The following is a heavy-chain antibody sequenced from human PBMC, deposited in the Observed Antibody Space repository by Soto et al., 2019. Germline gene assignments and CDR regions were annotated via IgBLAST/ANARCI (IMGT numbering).Heavy chain of an antibody. J-gene: IGHJ4*02. CDR1: GGSFSGYY. Sequence: PSETLSLTCAVYGGSFSGYYWSWIRQPPGKGLEWIGEINHSGSTNYNPSLKSRVTISVDTSKNQFSLKPSSVTAADTAVYYCASRAARLFDYWGQGTLVTVSS. CDR3: ASRAARLFDY. CDR2: INHSGST. D-gene: IGHD6-6*01. V-gene: IGHV4-34*01.